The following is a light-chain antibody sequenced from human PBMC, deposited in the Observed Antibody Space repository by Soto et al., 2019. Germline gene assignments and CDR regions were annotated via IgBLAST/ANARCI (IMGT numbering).Light chain of an antibody. CDR3: QQRSNWPPT. CDR2: DAS. CDR1: QSVSSY. J-gene: IGKJ1*01. Sequence: EIVLTQSPATLSLSPGERATLSCRASQSVSSYLAWYQQKPGQAPRLLIYDASNRATGIPVRFSGSGSGPDFTPTISSLEPEDFAVYYCQQRSNWPPTFGQGTKVDIK. V-gene: IGKV3-11*01.